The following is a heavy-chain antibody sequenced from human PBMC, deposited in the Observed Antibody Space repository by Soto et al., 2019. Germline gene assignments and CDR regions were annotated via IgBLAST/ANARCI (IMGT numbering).Heavy chain of an antibody. V-gene: IGHV5-51*01. J-gene: IGHJ6*02. D-gene: IGHD6-13*01. CDR1: GYSFTSYW. CDR3: AIFSAAGKHHYRMAF. Sequence: GESLKISCKGSGYSFTSYWIGWVRQMPGKGLEWMGIIYPGDSDTRYSPSFQGQVTISADKSISTAYLQWSSLKASDTAMYYCAIFSAAGKHHYRMAFSGQGSSVPGSS. CDR2: IYPGDSDT.